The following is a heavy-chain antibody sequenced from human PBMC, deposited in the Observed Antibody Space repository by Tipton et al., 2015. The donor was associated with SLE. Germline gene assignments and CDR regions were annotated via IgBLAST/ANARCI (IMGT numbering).Heavy chain of an antibody. J-gene: IGHJ6*02. Sequence: TLSLTCTVSGGSISSGGYYWSWIRQHPGKGLEWIGYIYYSGSTNYNPSLKSRVTMSVDTSKNQFSLKLSPVTAADTAVYYCARESIVGATTHYYYGMDVWGQGTTVTVSS. V-gene: IGHV4-31*03. CDR3: ARESIVGATTHYYYGMDV. CDR2: IYYSGST. D-gene: IGHD1-26*01. CDR1: GGSISSGGYY.